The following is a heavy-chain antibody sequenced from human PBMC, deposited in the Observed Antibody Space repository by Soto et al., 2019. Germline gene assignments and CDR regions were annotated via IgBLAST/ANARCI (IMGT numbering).Heavy chain of an antibody. Sequence: QVQLQESGPGLVKPSQTLSLTCTVSGGSISSGDYYWSWIRQPPGKGLEWIGYIYYSGSTYYNPSLKSRVTISVDTSKSQFSLKLSSVTAADTAVYYCARGIIAAAGTNWFDPWGQGTLVTVSS. CDR2: IYYSGST. CDR3: ARGIIAAAGTNWFDP. J-gene: IGHJ5*02. D-gene: IGHD6-13*01. CDR1: GGSISSGDYY. V-gene: IGHV4-30-4*01.